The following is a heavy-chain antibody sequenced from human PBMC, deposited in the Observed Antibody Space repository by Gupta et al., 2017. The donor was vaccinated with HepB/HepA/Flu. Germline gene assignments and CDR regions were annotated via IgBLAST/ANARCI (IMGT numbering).Heavy chain of an antibody. CDR1: GFTFDDYA. D-gene: IGHD6-19*01. CDR2: INWSSGRM. J-gene: IGHJ6*02. Sequence: EVLLVESGGGLVQPGRSLRLSCAASGFTFDDYAIHWVRQAPGKGLEWVSGINWSSGRMDYMDSVKGRFTISRDNAKNSLYLQMNSLRPDDTALYYCAKDISRSAYYYAMDVWGQGTTVTVSS. V-gene: IGHV3-9*01. CDR3: AKDISRSAYYYAMDV.